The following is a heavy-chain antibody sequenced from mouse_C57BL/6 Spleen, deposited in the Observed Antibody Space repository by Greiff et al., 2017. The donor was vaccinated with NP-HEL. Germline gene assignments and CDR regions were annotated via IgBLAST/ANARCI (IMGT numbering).Heavy chain of an antibody. D-gene: IGHD3-2*02. CDR3: ARESSGRFDY. CDR2: INYDGSST. Sequence: EVKLMESEGGLVQPGSSMKLSCTASGFTFSDYYMAWVRQVPEKGLEWVANINYDGSSTYYLDSLKSRFIISRDNAKNILYLQMSSLKSEDTATYYCARESSGRFDYWGQGTTLTVSS. V-gene: IGHV5-16*01. J-gene: IGHJ2*01. CDR1: GFTFSDYY.